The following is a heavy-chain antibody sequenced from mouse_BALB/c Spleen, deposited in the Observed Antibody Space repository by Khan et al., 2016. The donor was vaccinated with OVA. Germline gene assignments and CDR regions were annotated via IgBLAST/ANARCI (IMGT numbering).Heavy chain of an antibody. J-gene: IGHJ2*01. Sequence: EVQLQESGPELVKPGASVKISCKASGYSFTGYFMNWVMQSHGKSLEWIGRINPHIGETFYNQKFKGTATLTVDESSSTAHMELRSLASEDSAVYYCTRIYRSDFDYWGQGTTLTVSS. D-gene: IGHD1-1*01. CDR1: GYSFTGYF. CDR3: TRIYRSDFDY. CDR2: INPHIGET. V-gene: IGHV1-20*02.